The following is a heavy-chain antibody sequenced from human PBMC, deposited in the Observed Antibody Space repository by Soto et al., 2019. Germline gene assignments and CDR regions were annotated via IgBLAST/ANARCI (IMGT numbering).Heavy chain of an antibody. CDR1: GGNIGSYD. CDR2: IYYRGST. Sequence: SETLALTCSVAGGNIGSYDGSWIRQPPGKGLEWIGYIYYRGSTNYNPSHKSRVTISVDTSKSQFTLKLSSVAAADTAVYYCARDGGYEGAFDIWGKGTMVTVSS. J-gene: IGHJ3*02. V-gene: IGHV4-59*01. D-gene: IGHD5-12*01. CDR3: ARDGGYEGAFDI.